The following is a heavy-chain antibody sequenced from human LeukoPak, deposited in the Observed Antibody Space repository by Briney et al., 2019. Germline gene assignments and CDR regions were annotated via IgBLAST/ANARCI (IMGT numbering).Heavy chain of an antibody. J-gene: IGHJ4*02. D-gene: IGHD3-10*01. CDR3: AKAFGAWACEY. CDR2: INTGGST. CDR1: GFTFSHYA. V-gene: IGHV3-23*01. Sequence: GGSLRLSCAAAGFTFSHYAMTWVRQAPGKGLEWVSSINTGGSTYYSASVKGRFTISRDDSKNTLYLQMDSLRAEDTGVYYCAKAFGAWACEYRGQGTLVTVSS.